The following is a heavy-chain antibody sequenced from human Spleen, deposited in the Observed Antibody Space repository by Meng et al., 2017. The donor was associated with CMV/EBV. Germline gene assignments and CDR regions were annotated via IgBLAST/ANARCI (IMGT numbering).Heavy chain of an antibody. D-gene: IGHD6-13*01. Sequence: QGQLQGSGPGLGKPSAALSLPCTVSGGSISSYYWGWIRQPAGKGLEWIGRIYTSGSTNYNPSLKSRVTMSVDTSKNQFSLKLSSVTAADTAVYYCAREGIAAPHFEYWGQGTLVTVSS. CDR2: IYTSGST. J-gene: IGHJ4*02. CDR1: GGSISSYY. CDR3: AREGIAAPHFEY. V-gene: IGHV4-4*07.